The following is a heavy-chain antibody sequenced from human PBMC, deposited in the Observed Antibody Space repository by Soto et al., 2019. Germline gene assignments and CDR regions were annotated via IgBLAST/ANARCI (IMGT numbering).Heavy chain of an antibody. CDR1: GFTFSIYG. V-gene: IGHV3-23*01. CDR2: ISGSGGST. Sequence: EVQLLESGGGLVQPGGSLRLSCAASGFTFSIYGMSWVRQATGKGLEWVSAISGSGGSTYYADSVKGRFTISRDNSKNTLYLQMNSLRAEDPAVYYCAKDLPPYCTNGVCYLSWGQGTLVTVSS. J-gene: IGHJ4*02. D-gene: IGHD2-8*01. CDR3: AKDLPPYCTNGVCYLS.